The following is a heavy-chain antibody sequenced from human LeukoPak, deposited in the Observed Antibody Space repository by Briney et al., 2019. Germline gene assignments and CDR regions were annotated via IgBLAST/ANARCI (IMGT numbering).Heavy chain of an antibody. D-gene: IGHD6-19*01. J-gene: IGHJ4*02. CDR1: GGSISSYY. V-gene: IGHV4-59*01. Sequence: PSETLSLTCTVSGGSISSYYWSWIRQPPGKGLEWIGYIYYSGSTNYNPSLKSRVTISVDTSKNQFSLKLSSVTAADTAVYYCARESSGWSSPTFDYWGQGTLVTVSS. CDR3: ARESSGWSSPTFDY. CDR2: IYYSGST.